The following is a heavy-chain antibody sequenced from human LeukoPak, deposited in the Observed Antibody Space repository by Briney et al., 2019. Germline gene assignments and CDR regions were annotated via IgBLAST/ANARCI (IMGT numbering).Heavy chain of an antibody. D-gene: IGHD3-22*01. Sequence: PGGSLRLSCAASGFTFNNYEMNWVRQAPGKGLEWVSYISSSGSTIYYADSVKGRFTISRDNAKNSLYLQMNSLRAEDTAVYYCARDLGQYYDTSDNWFDPWGQGTLVTVSS. J-gene: IGHJ5*02. V-gene: IGHV3-48*03. CDR2: ISSSGSTI. CDR1: GFTFNNYE. CDR3: ARDLGQYYDTSDNWFDP.